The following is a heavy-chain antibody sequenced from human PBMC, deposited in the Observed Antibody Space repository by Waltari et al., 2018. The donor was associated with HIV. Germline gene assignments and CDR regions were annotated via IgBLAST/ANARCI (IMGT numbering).Heavy chain of an antibody. V-gene: IGHV4-61*02. CDR2: IYTSGST. Sequence: QVQLQESGPGLVKPSQTLSLTCTVSGGSISSGSYYGSWSRQPAGKGLEWIGRIYTSGSTNYNPSLKSRVTISVDTSKNQFSLKLSSVTAADTAVYYCAREGKEDYDFWSGYFFGMDVWGQGTTVTVSS. D-gene: IGHD3-3*01. J-gene: IGHJ6*02. CDR3: AREGKEDYDFWSGYFFGMDV. CDR1: GGSISSGSYY.